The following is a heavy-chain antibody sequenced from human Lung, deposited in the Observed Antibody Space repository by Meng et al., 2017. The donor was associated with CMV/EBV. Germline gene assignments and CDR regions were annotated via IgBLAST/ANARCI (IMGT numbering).Heavy chain of an antibody. D-gene: IGHD6-13*01. CDR3: ARVFLSSYLAPFDS. J-gene: IGHJ4*02. CDR2: MNLDSGNT. Sequence: KASGYTVTSYGLHWVRQATGQGLEWMGWMNLDSGNTGHAQKFQGRVAMTSNSSINTAYMELSSLKFDDTAVYYCARVFLSSYLAPFDSWGQGTLVTVS. CDR1: GYTVTSYG. V-gene: IGHV1-8*01.